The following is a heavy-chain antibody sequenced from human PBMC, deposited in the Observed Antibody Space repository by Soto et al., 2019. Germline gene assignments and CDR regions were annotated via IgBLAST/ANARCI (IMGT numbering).Heavy chain of an antibody. CDR2: ISHDGSNT. V-gene: IGHV3-30*18. J-gene: IGHJ5*02. CDR1: GFTLSNTG. Sequence: QVQLVESGGGVVQPGRSLRLSCVASGFTLSNTGMHWVRQAPGKGLEWVAMISHDGSNTYYGDSVKGRFTISRDNSWNSLYLQMDRLRPEDTSVYYCAKDWGSSGWFNWVDPWGQGTLVTVSS. D-gene: IGHD6-19*01. CDR3: AKDWGSSGWFNWVDP.